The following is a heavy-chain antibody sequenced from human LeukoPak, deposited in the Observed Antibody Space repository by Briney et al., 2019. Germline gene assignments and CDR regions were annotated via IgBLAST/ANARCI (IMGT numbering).Heavy chain of an antibody. CDR3: ARAGGHYRYFMDV. Sequence: GRSLRLSCAASGFKFSDYAMHWLRQAPGKSPEWLAVISYDGRNQFYSNSVEGRFLISRDDSTNTVFLEMNSLRPGATGVYYCARAGGHYRYFMDVWGKGTAVIVSS. V-gene: IGHV3-30*04. CDR2: ISYDGRNQ. CDR1: GFKFSDYA. D-gene: IGHD3-16*02. J-gene: IGHJ6*03.